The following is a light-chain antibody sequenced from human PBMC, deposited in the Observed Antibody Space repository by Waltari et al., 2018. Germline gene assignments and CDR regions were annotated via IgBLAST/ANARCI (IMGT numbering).Light chain of an antibody. CDR3: QQYYSTFT. CDR2: WAS. Sequence: DIVMTPSPDSLAVSLGERATINCKSSQSVLYSSNNKNYLAWYQQKAGQSPKPLIYWASTRESGVPDRFSGSGSGTDFTLTISSLQAEDVAVYYCQQYYSTFTFGPGTKVDIK. J-gene: IGKJ3*01. V-gene: IGKV4-1*01. CDR1: QSVLYSSNNKNY.